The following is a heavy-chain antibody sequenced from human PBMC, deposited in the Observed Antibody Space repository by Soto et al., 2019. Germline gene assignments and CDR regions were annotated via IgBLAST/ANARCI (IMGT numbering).Heavy chain of an antibody. CDR2: ISGSGGST. D-gene: IGHD3-3*01. Sequence: PGGSLRLSCAASGFTFSSYAMSWVRQAPGKGLEWVSAISGSGGSTYYADSVKGRFTISRDNSKNTLYLQMNSLRAEDTAVYYCAKSPYYDFWSGYEVNWFDPWGQGTLVTSPQ. V-gene: IGHV3-23*01. J-gene: IGHJ5*02. CDR3: AKSPYYDFWSGYEVNWFDP. CDR1: GFTFSSYA.